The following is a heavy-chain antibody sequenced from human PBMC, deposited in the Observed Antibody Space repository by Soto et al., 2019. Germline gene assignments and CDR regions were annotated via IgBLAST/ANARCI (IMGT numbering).Heavy chain of an antibody. CDR1: GGTFSSYA. CDR3: ARPAFGYRGHYFDY. V-gene: IGHV1-69*06. CDR2: IIPIFGTA. D-gene: IGHD5-18*01. J-gene: IGHJ4*02. Sequence: ASVKVSCKASGGTFSSYAISWVRQAPGQGLEWMGGIIPIFGTANYAQKFQGRVTITADKSTSTAYMELSSLRSEDTAVYYCARPAFGYRGHYFDYWGQGTLVTVSS.